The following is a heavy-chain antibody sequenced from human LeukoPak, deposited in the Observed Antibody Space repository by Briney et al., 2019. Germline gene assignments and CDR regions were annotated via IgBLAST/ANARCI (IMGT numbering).Heavy chain of an antibody. CDR1: GFTVSSNY. J-gene: IGHJ4*02. Sequence: GGSLRLSCAASGFTVSSNYMSWVRQAPGKEVEWVSVIYRGGRTDYADSVKGRFTISRDNSKNTLYLQMSSLRAEDTAVYYCARGHYDSSGSLFDYWGQGTLVTVSS. D-gene: IGHD3-22*01. CDR3: ARGHYDSSGSLFDY. CDR2: IYRGGRT. V-gene: IGHV3-66*01.